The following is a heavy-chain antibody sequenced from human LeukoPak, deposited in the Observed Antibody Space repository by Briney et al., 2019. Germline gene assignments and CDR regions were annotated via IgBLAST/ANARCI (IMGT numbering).Heavy chain of an antibody. V-gene: IGHV4-34*01. Sequence: SETLSLTCAVYGGSFSGYYWSWIRQPPGQGLEWIGEINHSGSTNDNPSLKSRVTISVDTSKNQFSLKLSSVTAAETAVYYGARGSVDLDYWGQGTLVTVSS. CDR1: GGSFSGYY. CDR3: ARGSVDLDY. CDR2: INHSGST. D-gene: IGHD3-9*01. J-gene: IGHJ4*02.